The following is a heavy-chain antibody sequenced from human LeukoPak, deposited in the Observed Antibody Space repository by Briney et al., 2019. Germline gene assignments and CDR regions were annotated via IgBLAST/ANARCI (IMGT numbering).Heavy chain of an antibody. Sequence: GGSLRLSCAASGFTFSSYTIHWVRQAPGKGLEWVAVISFDGSYKYYADSVKGRFTSSRDNSKNTLYLQMNSLRPEDTAVYYCARDHGVAVAGSFDYWGQGTLVTVSS. V-gene: IGHV3-30*04. CDR3: ARDHGVAVAGSFDY. D-gene: IGHD6-19*01. CDR1: GFTFSSYT. J-gene: IGHJ4*02. CDR2: ISFDGSYK.